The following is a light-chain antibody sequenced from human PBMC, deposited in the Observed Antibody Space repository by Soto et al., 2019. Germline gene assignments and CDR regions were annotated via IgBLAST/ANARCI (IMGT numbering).Light chain of an antibody. Sequence: QSVLTQPRSVSGSPGQSVTISCTGTSSDVGGDKYVSWYQHHPGKAPKLMIYDVSKRPSGVPDRFSGSKSGNTASLTISGLQAEDEADYYCYSYAGSNTNVFGIGTKVTVL. CDR1: SSDVGGDKY. V-gene: IGLV2-11*01. CDR2: DVS. J-gene: IGLJ1*01. CDR3: YSYAGSNTNV.